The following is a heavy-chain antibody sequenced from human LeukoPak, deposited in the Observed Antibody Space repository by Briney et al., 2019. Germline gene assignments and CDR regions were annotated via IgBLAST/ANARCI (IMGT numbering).Heavy chain of an antibody. CDR1: RFTFSNYG. D-gene: IGHD3-22*01. CDR3: AKDHYYDSSGYVLYYMDV. V-gene: IGHV3-30*02. J-gene: IGHJ6*03. Sequence: GGSLRLSCAASRFTFSNYGMHWVRQAPGKGLEWVAFIRYDGSNKYYADSVKGRFTISRDKSKNTLYLQMNSLRAEDTAVCYCAKDHYYDSSGYVLYYMDVWGKGTTVTVSS. CDR2: IRYDGSNK.